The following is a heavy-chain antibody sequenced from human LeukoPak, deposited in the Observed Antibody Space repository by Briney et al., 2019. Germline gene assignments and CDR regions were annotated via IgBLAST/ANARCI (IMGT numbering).Heavy chain of an antibody. Sequence: PSETLSLTCTVSGDPSTSDSHYWGWIRQPPGKGLEWIGNFYYSGNTYYNPSLKSRVTISVDTSKNQFSLKLSSVTAADTAVYYCARMYPDVVWGSRFIPGGADCWGQGTLVTVSS. CDR3: ARMYPDVVWGSRFIPGGADC. CDR2: FYYSGNT. J-gene: IGHJ4*02. D-gene: IGHD3-16*01. CDR1: GDPSTSDSHY. V-gene: IGHV4-39*07.